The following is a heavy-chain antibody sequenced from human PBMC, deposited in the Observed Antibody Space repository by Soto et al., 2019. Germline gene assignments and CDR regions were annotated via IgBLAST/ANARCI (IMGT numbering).Heavy chain of an antibody. CDR1: GFTFSTYA. Sequence: EVQLLESGGGLVQPGGSLKLSCTASGFTFSTYAMSWVRQAPGKGLEWVSTIISLSSPYYADSVKGRFTISRDNSKNTLYLQMNSLRAEDTAVYYCAKDRGAMIVVRGDYWGQGTLVTVSS. V-gene: IGHV3-23*01. CDR2: IISLSSP. CDR3: AKDRGAMIVVRGDY. J-gene: IGHJ4*02. D-gene: IGHD3-22*01.